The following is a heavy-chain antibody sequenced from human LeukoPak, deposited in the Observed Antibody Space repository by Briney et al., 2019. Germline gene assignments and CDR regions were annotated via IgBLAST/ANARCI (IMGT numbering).Heavy chain of an antibody. CDR1: GSSISSYY. CDR3: AGSDGFPFDY. J-gene: IGHJ4*02. V-gene: IGHV4-59*01. Sequence: SETLSLTCTVSGSSISSYYWGWLRQPPGKGLEWIGYIYYSGSTNYNPSLKSRVTISVDTSKNQFSLKLSSVTAADTAVYYCAGSDGFPFDYWGQGTLVTVSS. D-gene: IGHD5-24*01. CDR2: IYYSGST.